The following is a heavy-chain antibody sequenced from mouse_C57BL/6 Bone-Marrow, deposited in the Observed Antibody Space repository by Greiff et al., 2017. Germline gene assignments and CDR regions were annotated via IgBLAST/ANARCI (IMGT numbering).Heavy chain of an antibody. Sequence: EVQLQQSGAELVRPGASVKLSCTASGFNIKDDYMHWVKQRPEQGLEWIGWIDPENGATEYASKFQGKATITADTASNTAYLQLSSLTSEDTAVYYCTTGEKAYWGQGTLVTVSA. J-gene: IGHJ3*01. CDR1: GFNIKDDY. CDR2: IDPENGAT. V-gene: IGHV14-4*01. CDR3: TTGEKAY.